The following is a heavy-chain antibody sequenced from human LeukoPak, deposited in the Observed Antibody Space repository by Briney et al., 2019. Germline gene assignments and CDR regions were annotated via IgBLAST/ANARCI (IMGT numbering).Heavy chain of an antibody. CDR2: ISAYNGNT. CDR3: ARVMGSSAVRNRGAFDI. V-gene: IGHV1-18*01. Sequence: ASVKVSCKASGYTFTSYGISWVRQAPGQGLEWMGWISAYNGNTNYAQKLRGRVTMTTDTSTSTAYMELRSLRSDDTAVYYCARVMGSSAVRNRGAFDIWGQGTMVTVSS. J-gene: IGHJ3*02. D-gene: IGHD1-14*01. CDR1: GYTFTSYG.